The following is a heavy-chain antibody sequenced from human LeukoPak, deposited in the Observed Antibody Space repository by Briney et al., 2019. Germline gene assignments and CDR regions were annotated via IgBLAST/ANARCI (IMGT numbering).Heavy chain of an antibody. V-gene: IGHV4-39*07. CDR3: ARGPRGVPAAMRGYYYYYYYMDV. CDR1: GDSISSHSHY. CDR2: IYYSGST. J-gene: IGHJ6*03. D-gene: IGHD2-2*01. Sequence: SETLSLTCTVSGDSISSHSHYWGWTRQRPGKGLEWIGSIYYSGSTYYNPSLKSRVTMSVDTSKNQLSLKVNSVTAADTAVYYCARGPRGVPAAMRGYYYYYYYMDVWGKGTTVTVSS.